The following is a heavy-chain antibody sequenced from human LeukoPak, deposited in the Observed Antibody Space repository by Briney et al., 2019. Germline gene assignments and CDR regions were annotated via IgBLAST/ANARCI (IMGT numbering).Heavy chain of an antibody. CDR2: TRNKAHSYTT. CDR1: GFTFSDHY. V-gene: IGHV3-72*01. D-gene: IGHD6-19*01. J-gene: IGHJ4*02. Sequence: PGGSLRLSCAASGFTFSDHYMDWVRQAPGKGLEWVGRTRNKAHSYTTEYAASVKGRFTISRDDSKSSLYLQMNSLKTEDTAVYYCARGSTGSPGKRGDYWGQGTLVTVSS. CDR3: ARGSTGSPGKRGDY.